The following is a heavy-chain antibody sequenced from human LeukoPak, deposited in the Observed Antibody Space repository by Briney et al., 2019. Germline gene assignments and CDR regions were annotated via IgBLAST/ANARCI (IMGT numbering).Heavy chain of an antibody. CDR3: AKDDSGIVGATFDY. J-gene: IGHJ4*02. D-gene: IGHD1-26*01. Sequence: GGSLRLSCAASGFTFSSYAMSWVRQAPGKGLEWVSAISGSGGSTYYADSVKGRFTISRDNSKNTLYLQMNSMRAEDTAVYYCAKDDSGIVGATFDYWGQGTLVTVSS. CDR2: ISGSGGST. CDR1: GFTFSSYA. V-gene: IGHV3-23*01.